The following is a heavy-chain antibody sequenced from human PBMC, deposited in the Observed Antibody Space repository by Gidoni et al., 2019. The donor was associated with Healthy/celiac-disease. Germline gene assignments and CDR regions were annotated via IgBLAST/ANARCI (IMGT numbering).Heavy chain of an antibody. V-gene: IGHV5-10-1*03. CDR2: IDPSDSYT. CDR1: GYSFTSYW. J-gene: IGHJ3*02. Sequence: EVQLVQSGAEVKKPGESLRSSCKGSGYSFTSYWISWVRQMPGKGLEWMGRIDPSDSYTNYSPSFQGHVTISADKSISTAYLQWSSLKASDTAMYYCARLSYYDFWSGSTKQNAFDIWGQGTMVTVSS. CDR3: ARLSYYDFWSGSTKQNAFDI. D-gene: IGHD3-3*01.